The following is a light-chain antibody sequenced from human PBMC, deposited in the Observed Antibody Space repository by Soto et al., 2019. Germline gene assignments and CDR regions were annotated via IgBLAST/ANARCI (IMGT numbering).Light chain of an antibody. CDR1: QSISTY. CDR2: AAS. Sequence: DIQMTQKPSSLSASVGYRVTITVRASQSISTYLNWYQQKAGLAPKLLIYAASSLQSGVPSRFSGSGSGTDFTLTISSLQPEDFATYYCQQTYSTPPTFGQGTEVDI. V-gene: IGKV1-39*01. J-gene: IGKJ1*01. CDR3: QQTYSTPPT.